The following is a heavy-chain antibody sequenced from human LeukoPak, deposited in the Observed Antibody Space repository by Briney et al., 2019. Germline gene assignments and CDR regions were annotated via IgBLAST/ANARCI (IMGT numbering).Heavy chain of an antibody. CDR1: GGSICSGSYY. D-gene: IGHD3-3*01. CDR3: AREYDFWSGYPRSDAFDI. V-gene: IGHV4-61*02. CDR2: IYTSGST. J-gene: IGHJ3*02. Sequence: PSETLSLTCTVSGGSICSGSYYWSWIRQPAGKGLEWIGRIYTSGSTNYNPSLKSRVTISVDTSKNQFSLKLSSVTAADTAVYYCAREYDFWSGYPRSDAFDIWGQGTMVTVSS.